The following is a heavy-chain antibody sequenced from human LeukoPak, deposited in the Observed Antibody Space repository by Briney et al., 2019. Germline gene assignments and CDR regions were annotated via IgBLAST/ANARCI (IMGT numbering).Heavy chain of an antibody. J-gene: IGHJ4*02. V-gene: IGHV3-7*05. CDR3: ARGMSGSYDY. Sequence: GGSLRLSCAASGFTFSNYWISWGRQAPAKGLEWVASIKPDGSETYYVDSVKGRFTISRDNAKNSLYLQMNSLRAEETAVDYCARGMSGSYDYWGQGTLVTVSS. CDR2: IKPDGSET. CDR1: GFTFSNYW. D-gene: IGHD1-26*01.